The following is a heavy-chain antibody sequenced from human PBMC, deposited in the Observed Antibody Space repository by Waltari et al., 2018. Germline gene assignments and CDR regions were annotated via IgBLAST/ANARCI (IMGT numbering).Heavy chain of an antibody. D-gene: IGHD2-21*01. CDR3: ARGRDVFANFDYNWFDP. CDR2: VNTNSGAT. J-gene: IGHJ5*02. Sequence: VQLVQSGADVLTPGASVTVSCQASAYTFLNYEIHCGRQDAGQGLEWMGGVNTNSGATAYAQKFQGRITMTWDTSISTAYMELSNLRSDDTAVLYCARGRDVFANFDYNWFDPWGQGTLVTVSS. CDR1: AYTFLNYE. V-gene: IGHV1-8*02.